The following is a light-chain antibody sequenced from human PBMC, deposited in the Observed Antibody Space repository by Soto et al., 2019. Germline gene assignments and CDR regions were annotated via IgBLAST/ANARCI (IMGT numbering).Light chain of an antibody. V-gene: IGKV1-39*01. Sequence: DIQMTQSPSSLSASVRDRVTITCRASQSISSYLNWYQQKPGKAPKLLIYAASSFQSGVPSRFSGSGSGTDFTLTVSSLQPEDFATYFCQQSSSTPRTFGQGTKVEVK. J-gene: IGKJ1*01. CDR2: AAS. CDR3: QQSSSTPRT. CDR1: QSISSY.